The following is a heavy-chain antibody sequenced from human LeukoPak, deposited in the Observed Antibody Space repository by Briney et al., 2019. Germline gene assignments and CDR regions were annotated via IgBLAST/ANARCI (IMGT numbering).Heavy chain of an antibody. J-gene: IGHJ2*01. D-gene: IGHD3-9*01. CDR2: IYGSGNT. CDR3: AREGGVNYDILTGYYSSFWYFDL. V-gene: IGHV4-59*01. CDR1: GASISSWY. Sequence: SETLSLTCTVSGASISSWYWSWIRQPPGKGLEWIGYIYGSGNTNYNPSLKSRVTMSIDTSRNQFSLKLTSVTAADTATYYCAREGGVNYDILTGYYSSFWYFDLWGRGTLVTVSS.